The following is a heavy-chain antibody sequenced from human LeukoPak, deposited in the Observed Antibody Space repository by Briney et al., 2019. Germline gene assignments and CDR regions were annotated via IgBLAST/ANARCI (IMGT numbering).Heavy chain of an antibody. V-gene: IGHV3-30*03. CDR2: ISEDGSYQ. J-gene: IGHJ4*02. CDR3: ARVRGGGFRTADS. CDR1: GFTFSNYI. D-gene: IGHD1-14*01. Sequence: PGGSLRLSCAASGFTFSNYIMHWVRQAPGKGLDWVAVISEDGSYQFYADSVKGRFSISRDNSKNILLLQMNSLRGEDTAMYYCARVRGGGFRTADSWGQGTLVTVSS.